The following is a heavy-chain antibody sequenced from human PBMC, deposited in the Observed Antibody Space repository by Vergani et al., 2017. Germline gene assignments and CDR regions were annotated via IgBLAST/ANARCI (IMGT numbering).Heavy chain of an antibody. D-gene: IGHD1-26*01. CDR3: ARGLGKWERYDYYYYMDV. V-gene: IGHV3-30*02. CDR2: IRYDGSNK. J-gene: IGHJ6*03. CDR1: GFTFSSYG. Sequence: QVQLVESGGGVVQPGGSLRLSCAASGFTFSSYGMHWVRQAPGKGLEWVAFIRYDGSNKYYADSVKGRFTISRDNSKNTLYLQMNSLRAEDTAVYYCARGLGKWERYDYYYYMDVWGKGTTVTVSS.